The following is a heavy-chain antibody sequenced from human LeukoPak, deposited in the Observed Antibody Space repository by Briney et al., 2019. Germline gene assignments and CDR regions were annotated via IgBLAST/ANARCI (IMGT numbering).Heavy chain of an antibody. CDR3: ARGIVVEPTANWFDP. CDR1: GYTFTTYS. D-gene: IGHD2-2*01. J-gene: IGHJ5*02. CDR2: INGGNDNT. V-gene: IGHV1-3*01. Sequence: ASVKDSCKASGYTFTTYSIHWVSQAPGQRLEWMGRINGGNDNTRYSQKFQGRVTITRDTSASTAYMELSSLRSEDTAVYYCARGIVVEPTANWFDPWGQGILVTVSS.